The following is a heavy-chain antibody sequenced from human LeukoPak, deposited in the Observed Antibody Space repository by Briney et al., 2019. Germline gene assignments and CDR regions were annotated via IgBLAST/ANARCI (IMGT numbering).Heavy chain of an antibody. CDR2: INWNGGST. CDR3: ARQAGSGSYYYYYYYMDV. CDR1: GFAFDDYG. D-gene: IGHD3-10*01. Sequence: PGGSLRLSCAASGFAFDDYGMSWVRQAPGKGLEWVSGINWNGGSTGYADSVKGRFTISRDNAKNSLYLQMNSLRAEDTALYYCARQAGSGSYYYYYYYMDVWGKGTTVTVSS. J-gene: IGHJ6*03. V-gene: IGHV3-20*04.